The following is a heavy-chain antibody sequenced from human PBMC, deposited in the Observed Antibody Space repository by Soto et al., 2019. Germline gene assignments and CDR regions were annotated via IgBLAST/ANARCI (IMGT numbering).Heavy chain of an antibody. CDR3: STGGYFFDY. Sequence: SETLSLTCTVSGGSISSSSCYWGWIRQPPGKGLEWIGNIYYSGSTYYNPSLKSRVTISVDTSKNQFSLKLSSVTAADTAVYHCSTGGYFFDYWGQGALVTVSS. D-gene: IGHD3-22*01. CDR1: GGSISSSSCY. J-gene: IGHJ4*02. CDR2: IYYSGST. V-gene: IGHV4-39*03.